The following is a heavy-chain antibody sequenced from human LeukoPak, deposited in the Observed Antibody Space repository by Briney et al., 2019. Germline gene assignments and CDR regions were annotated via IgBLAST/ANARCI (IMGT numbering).Heavy chain of an antibody. CDR3: ARDFRSVAGWGKSVTYLGIQSYGMDV. V-gene: IGHV6-1*01. CDR1: GDSVSSNSAA. J-gene: IGHJ6*02. CDR2: TYYRSTWYN. Sequence: SQTLSLTCAISGDSVSSNSAAWNWISQSPSKGLDWLGRTYYRSTWYNDYSVSVTSRITIIPDTSKNQFSLQLYSVSPEDTAVYYCARDFRSVAGWGKSVTYLGIQSYGMDVWGQGTTVTVSS. D-gene: IGHD7-27*01.